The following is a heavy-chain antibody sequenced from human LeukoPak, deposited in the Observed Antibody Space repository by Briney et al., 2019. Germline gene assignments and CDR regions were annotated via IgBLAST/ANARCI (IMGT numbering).Heavy chain of an antibody. J-gene: IGHJ4*02. D-gene: IGHD3-3*01. V-gene: IGHV3-74*01. CDR1: GSTFSRYV. CDR3: AKDHYWSIDY. Sequence: GGSLRLSCVASGSTFSRYVIHWVRQAPGQGLVWVSRIKGDGISTNYADSVKGRFTISRDIAKNTLYLQMNSLRAEDTGVYYCAKDHYWSIDYWGRGTLVTVSS. CDR2: IKGDGIST.